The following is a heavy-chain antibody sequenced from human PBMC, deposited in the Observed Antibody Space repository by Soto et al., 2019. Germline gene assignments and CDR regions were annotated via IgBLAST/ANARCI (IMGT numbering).Heavy chain of an antibody. D-gene: IGHD3-10*01. CDR1: GGSISSSY. V-gene: IGHV4-59*08. CDR2: IYHTGST. CDR3: GSFGSHGSRSYTVAQ. J-gene: IGHJ4*02. Sequence: SETLSLTCTVSGGSISSSYWSWIRQSPGKGLEYIGYIYHTGSTDYNPSLKGRVTISVDTPKNQFSLKLSSMTAADTAVYYCGSFGSHGSRSYTVAQWGQGSLVPVSS.